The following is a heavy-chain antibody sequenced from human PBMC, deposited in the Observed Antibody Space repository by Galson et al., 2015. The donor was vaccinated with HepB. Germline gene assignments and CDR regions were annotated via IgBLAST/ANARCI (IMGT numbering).Heavy chain of an antibody. V-gene: IGHV1-69*10. CDR3: AFSHRYEYIWGREGYYYYYMDV. CDR1: GGTLSSNV. J-gene: IGHJ6*03. CDR2: IIPRFGVT. D-gene: IGHD3-16*01. Sequence: SVKVSCKASGGTLSSNVFSWVRQAPGQGLEWMGGIIPRFGVTNYAQKFQGRVTITADKSTSTVYMELSSLRSEDTADYYCAFSHRYEYIWGREGYYYYYMDVWGKGTTVTVSS.